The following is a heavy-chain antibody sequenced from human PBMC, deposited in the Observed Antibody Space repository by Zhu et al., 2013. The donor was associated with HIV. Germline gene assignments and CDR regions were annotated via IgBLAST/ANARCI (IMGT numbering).Heavy chain of an antibody. V-gene: IGHV1-8*01. CDR1: GYTFTSYD. Sequence: QVQLVQSGAEVKKPGASVKVSCKASGYTFTSYDINWVRQATGQGLEWMGWMNPNSGNTGYAQKFQERVTITRDMSTSTAYMELSSLRSEDTAVYYCARVGSGSSLNDDAFDILGPRDNGHRLF. J-gene: IGHJ3*02. CDR2: MNPNSGNT. CDR3: ARVGSGSSLNDDAFDI. D-gene: IGHD6-13*01.